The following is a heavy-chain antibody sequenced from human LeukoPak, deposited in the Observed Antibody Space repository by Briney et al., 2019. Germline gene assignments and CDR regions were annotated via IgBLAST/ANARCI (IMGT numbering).Heavy chain of an antibody. V-gene: IGHV1-24*01. D-gene: IGHD3-10*01. Sequence: ASVKVSCKVSGYTLTELSMHWVRQAPGKGLEGMGGFDPEDGETIYAQKYQGRVTMTEDTSTDTAYMELSSLRSEDTAVYYCATDARITMVRGLVVYWGQGTLVTVSS. CDR1: GYTLTELS. CDR3: ATDARITMVRGLVVY. CDR2: FDPEDGET. J-gene: IGHJ4*02.